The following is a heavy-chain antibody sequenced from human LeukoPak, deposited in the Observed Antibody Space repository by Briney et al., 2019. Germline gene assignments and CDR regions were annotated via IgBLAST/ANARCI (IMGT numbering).Heavy chain of an antibody. Sequence: QPGGSLRLSCAASGFTFSSYAMHWVRQAPGKGLEWVAFIRYDGSNKYYADSVKGRFTISRDNSKNTLYLQMNSLRAEDTAVYYCANIVVVPAAIGDAFDIWGQGTMVTVSS. CDR3: ANIVVVPAAIGDAFDI. CDR1: GFTFSSYA. CDR2: IRYDGSNK. D-gene: IGHD2-2*01. J-gene: IGHJ3*02. V-gene: IGHV3-30*02.